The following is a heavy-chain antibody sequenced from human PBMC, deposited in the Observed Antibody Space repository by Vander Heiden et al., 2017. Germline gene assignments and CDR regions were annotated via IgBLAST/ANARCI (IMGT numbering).Heavy chain of an antibody. CDR3: TGTVTPDY. V-gene: IGHV3-15*07. D-gene: IGHD4-17*01. J-gene: IGHJ4*02. Sequence: EVQLVESGGGLVKPGGSLRLSCAASGFTFSTAGLNWVRQAQGKGLKWVGRIKSKTDGGTTDYAAPVKGRFTISRDDSKNTLYLQMNSLKTEDTAVYYCTGTVTPDYWGQGTLVTVSS. CDR2: IKSKTDGGTT. CDR1: GFTFSTAG.